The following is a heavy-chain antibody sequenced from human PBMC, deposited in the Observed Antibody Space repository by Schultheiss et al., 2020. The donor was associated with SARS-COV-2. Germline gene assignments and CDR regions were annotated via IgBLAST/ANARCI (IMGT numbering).Heavy chain of an antibody. CDR2: IYYSGST. CDR3: AMMQQLVHDY. CDR1: GGSISTFY. D-gene: IGHD6-13*01. Sequence: SETLSLTCTVSGGSISTFYWSWIRQPPGKGLEWIGYIYYSGSTNYNPSLKSRVTISVDTSKNQFSLQLNSVTPEDTAVYYCAMMQQLVHDYWGQGTLVTVSS. V-gene: IGHV4-59*12. J-gene: IGHJ4*02.